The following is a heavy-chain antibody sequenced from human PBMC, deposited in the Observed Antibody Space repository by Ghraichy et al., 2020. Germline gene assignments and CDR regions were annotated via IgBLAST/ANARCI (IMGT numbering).Heavy chain of an antibody. CDR3: ARDSRRGFAAYDPSDVFDI. D-gene: IGHD5-12*01. Sequence: GSLRLSCAASGFTFNNYAMSWIRQAPGKGLEWVSGISGTAITTYYADSVKGRFTISRERSKTTLYLEMNSLKAEDTAVYYCARDSRRGFAAYDPSDVFDIWGQGTKVTVSS. V-gene: IGHV3-23*01. J-gene: IGHJ3*02. CDR1: GFTFNNYA. CDR2: ISGTAITT.